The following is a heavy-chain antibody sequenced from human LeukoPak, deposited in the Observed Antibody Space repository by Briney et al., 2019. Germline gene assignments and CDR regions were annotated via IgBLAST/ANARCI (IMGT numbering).Heavy chain of an antibody. Sequence: GASVKVSCKASGNTFTGYYMHWVRQAPGQGPEWMGWINPNNGGTNYAQKFQDRVTMTRDTSISTAYMELSSLRSDDTAVYYCARDPPRYSSGWPFDYWGQGTLVTVSS. D-gene: IGHD6-19*01. J-gene: IGHJ4*02. CDR3: ARDPPRYSSGWPFDY. V-gene: IGHV1-2*02. CDR1: GNTFTGYY. CDR2: INPNNGGT.